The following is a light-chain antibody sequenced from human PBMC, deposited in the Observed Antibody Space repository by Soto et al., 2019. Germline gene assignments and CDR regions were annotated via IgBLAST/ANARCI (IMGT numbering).Light chain of an antibody. J-gene: IGKJ5*01. V-gene: IGKV2-28*01. CDR3: MQALQTPNT. Sequence: ILMTQSPLSLPVTPGEPASISCRSSQSLLHSNGYNYLDWYLQKPGQSPQLLIYLGSNRASGVPARFSGSGSGTYFTLKISRVEAEDVGLYYCMQALQTPNTFGQGTRLEIK. CDR1: QSLLHSNGYNY. CDR2: LGS.